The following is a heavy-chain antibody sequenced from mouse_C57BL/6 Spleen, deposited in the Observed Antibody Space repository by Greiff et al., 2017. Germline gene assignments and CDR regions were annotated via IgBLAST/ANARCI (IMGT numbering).Heavy chain of an antibody. CDR3: AREPISYGYGGCLDY. D-gene: IGHD2-2*01. J-gene: IGHJ4*01. CDR1: GYSFTSYY. V-gene: IGHV1-66*01. Sequence: QVQLQQSGPELVKPGASVKISCKASGYSFTSYYIHWVKQRPGQGLEWIGWIYPGSGNTKYNEKFKGKATLTADTSSSTAYMQLSILTSKDAAVSDCAREPISYGYGGCLDYWGQGTSVTVSS. CDR2: IYPGSGNT.